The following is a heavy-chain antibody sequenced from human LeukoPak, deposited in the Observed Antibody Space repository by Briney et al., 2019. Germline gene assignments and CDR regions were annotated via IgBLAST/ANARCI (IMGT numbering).Heavy chain of an antibody. CDR1: GFTFSSYS. Sequence: PEGSLRLSCAASGFTFSSYSMNWVRQAPGKGLEWVSSISSSSSYIYYADSVKGRFTISRDNAKNSLYLQMNSLRAEDTAVYYCARTTMANWGSYYYYGMDVWGQGTTVTVSS. V-gene: IGHV3-21*01. CDR2: ISSSSSYI. J-gene: IGHJ6*02. D-gene: IGHD7-27*01. CDR3: ARTTMANWGSYYYYGMDV.